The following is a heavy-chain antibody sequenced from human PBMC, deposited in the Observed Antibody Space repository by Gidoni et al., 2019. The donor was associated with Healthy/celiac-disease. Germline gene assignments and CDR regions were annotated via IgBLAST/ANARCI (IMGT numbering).Heavy chain of an antibody. CDR1: GFTFSSYS. V-gene: IGHV3-21*01. Sequence: EVQLVESGGGLVKPGGSLRLSCAPSGFTFSSYSMNWVRQAPGKGLEWGSSISSSSSYIYYADSVKGRFTIYRDNAKNSLYLQMNSLRAEDTAVYYCARDSPQLLGYWGQGTLVTVSS. CDR2: ISSSSSYI. D-gene: IGHD1-7*01. J-gene: IGHJ4*02. CDR3: ARDSPQLLGY.